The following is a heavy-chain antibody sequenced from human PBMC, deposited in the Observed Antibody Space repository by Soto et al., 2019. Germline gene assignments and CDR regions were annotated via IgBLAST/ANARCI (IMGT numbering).Heavy chain of an antibody. CDR2: IIPIFRST. J-gene: IGHJ2*01. CDR3: ARVLHPTYGSGWGSLYWYFEL. V-gene: IGHV1-69*06. Sequence: QVQLVQSGAEVKKPGSSVKVSCKASGGTFNSYALTWVRQAPGHGLEWMGGIIPIFRSTNYAQKFQGRVTITANRSTSTAYMELSSLRSDVTAVYYCARVLHPTYGSGWGSLYWYFELWGRGTLVTVSS. D-gene: IGHD6-19*01. CDR1: GGTFNSYA.